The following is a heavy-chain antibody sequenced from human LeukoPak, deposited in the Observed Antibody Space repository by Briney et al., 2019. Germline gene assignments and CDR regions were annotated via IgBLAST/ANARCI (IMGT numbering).Heavy chain of an antibody. J-gene: IGHJ4*02. CDR1: GFTFSSYA. CDR3: AKATSGWAYYAYDY. Sequence: GGSLRLSCAASGFTFSSYAMSWVRQAPGKGLEWVSAISGSGGTTYYADSVKGRFTISRDNSNNTLHLQMNSLRAEDTAIYYCAKATSGWAYYAYDYWGQGTLVTVSS. D-gene: IGHD6-19*01. V-gene: IGHV3-23*01. CDR2: ISGSGGTT.